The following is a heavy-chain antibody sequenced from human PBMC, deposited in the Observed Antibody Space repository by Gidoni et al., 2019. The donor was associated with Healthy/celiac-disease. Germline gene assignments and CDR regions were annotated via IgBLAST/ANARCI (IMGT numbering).Heavy chain of an antibody. D-gene: IGHD3-22*01. J-gene: IGHJ4*02. V-gene: IGHV3-15*01. Sequence: EVQLVESGGCLVKTGGCLRRSSAATGVTFSNAWKRWGRQAPGKGLEWVGRIKSKTEGGTTDYAAPVNCRFTISSDDSKNPLYLQMNSLKTEDTAVYYCTTDEIEGISRLSYFDYWGQGTLVTVSS. CDR2: IKSKTEGGTT. CDR3: TTDEIEGISRLSYFDY. CDR1: GVTFSNAW.